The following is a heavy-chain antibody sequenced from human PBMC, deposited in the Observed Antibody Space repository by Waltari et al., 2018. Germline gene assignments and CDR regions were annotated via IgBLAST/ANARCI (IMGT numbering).Heavy chain of an antibody. Sequence: QLQLQESGPGLVKPSETLSLTCSVSGGSISSSIYHWGWIRQPPGKGLEWIGSILYSGSTFYNPSLKSRVSISVDTSKKQFSRKLNSVTATDTAVYYCARQVGDYYYGVDYWGQGSLVTVSS. CDR1: GGSISSSIYH. J-gene: IGHJ4*02. D-gene: IGHD3-22*01. V-gene: IGHV4-39*01. CDR3: ARQVGDYYYGVDY. CDR2: ILYSGST.